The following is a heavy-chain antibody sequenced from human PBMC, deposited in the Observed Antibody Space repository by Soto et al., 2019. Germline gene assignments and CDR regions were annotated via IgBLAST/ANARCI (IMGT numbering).Heavy chain of an antibody. V-gene: IGHV4-4*07. CDR1: GGSINSYY. D-gene: IGHD3-10*01. CDR2: IYSGGST. CDR3: ARGPGGFGDFSLDY. Sequence: QVQLQESGPGLVKPSETLSLTCTVSGGSINSYYWSWIRQPAGKGLEWIGRIYSGGSTNYNPSLKSRLTVLVDTSKNQFSLKLTSVTAADTAVYYCARGPGGFGDFSLDYWGQGTLVTVSS. J-gene: IGHJ4*02.